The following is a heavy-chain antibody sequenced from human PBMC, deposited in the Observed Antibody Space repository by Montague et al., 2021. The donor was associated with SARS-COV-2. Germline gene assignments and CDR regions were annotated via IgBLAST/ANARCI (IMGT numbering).Heavy chain of an antibody. CDR3: AREYSSGVYFDY. Sequence: PALVKPTQTLTLTCTFSGFSLSTSGMCVSWIRQPPGKALEWLAXXXWXXXKYXSTSLKTRLTTSKDTSKNQVVLTMTNMDPVDTATYYCAREYSSGVYFDYWGQGTLVTVSS. D-gene: IGHD6-19*01. V-gene: IGHV2-70*01. CDR1: GFSLSTSGMC. J-gene: IGHJ4*02. CDR2: XXWXXXK.